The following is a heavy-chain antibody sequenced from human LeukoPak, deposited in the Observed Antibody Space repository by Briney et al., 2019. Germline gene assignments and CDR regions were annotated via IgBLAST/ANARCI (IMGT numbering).Heavy chain of an antibody. CDR2: IISSGTTI. CDR3: ARHSSAWSFDY. Sequence: GGSLRLSCAASGFTFSDYYVTWIRQAPGKGLEWLSYIISSGTTIYYADSVKGRFTVSRDNAKNSLYLQVNSLRAEDTAVYYCARHSSAWSFDYWGQGTLVTVSS. CDR1: GFTFSDYY. V-gene: IGHV3-11*04. D-gene: IGHD3-22*01. J-gene: IGHJ4*02.